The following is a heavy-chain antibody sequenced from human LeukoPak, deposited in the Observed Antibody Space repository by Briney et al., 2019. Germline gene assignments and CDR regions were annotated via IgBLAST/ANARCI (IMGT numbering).Heavy chain of an antibody. CDR1: GGSISSYY. V-gene: IGHV4-59*08. Sequence: SETLSLTCTVSGGSISSYYWSWIRQPPGKGLEWIGYIYYSGSTNYNPSLKSRVTRSVDTSKNQFSLKLSSVTAADTAVYYCAGGGPSKGWYFDLWGRGTLVTVSS. CDR3: AGGGPSKGWYFDL. D-gene: IGHD3-10*01. J-gene: IGHJ2*01. CDR2: IYYSGST.